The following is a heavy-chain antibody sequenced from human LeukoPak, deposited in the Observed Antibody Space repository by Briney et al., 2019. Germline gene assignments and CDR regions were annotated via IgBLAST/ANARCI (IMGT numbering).Heavy chain of an antibody. V-gene: IGHV3-23*01. J-gene: IGHJ4*02. CDR3: ARGQGVVGATTRGYFGX. D-gene: IGHD1-26*01. Sequence: GGSLRLSCAASGFTFHGYPMTWVRQAPGKGLEWVSTISGSGLSTYYADSVKGRFSISRDNSNQTLYLQMSSVRADDTAVYYCARGQGVVGATTRGYFGXWGQGALVTV. CDR1: GFTFHGYP. CDR2: ISGSGLST.